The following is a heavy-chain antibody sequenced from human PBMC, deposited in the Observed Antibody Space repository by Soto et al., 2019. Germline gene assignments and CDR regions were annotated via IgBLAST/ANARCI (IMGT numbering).Heavy chain of an antibody. J-gene: IGHJ4*02. V-gene: IGHV4-61*05. CDR2: IYYSGST. Sequence: SETLSLTCNVSGGSIGTRNYYWAWIRQPPGKGLEWIGYIYYSGSTNYNPSLKSRVTISVDTSKNQFSLKLSSVTAADTAVYYCARVGSSGYLLLFDYWGQGTLVTVSS. CDR3: ARVGSSGYLLLFDY. CDR1: GGSIGTRNYY. D-gene: IGHD3-22*01.